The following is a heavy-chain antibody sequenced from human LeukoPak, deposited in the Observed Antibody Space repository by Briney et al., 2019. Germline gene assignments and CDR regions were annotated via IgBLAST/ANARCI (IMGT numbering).Heavy chain of an antibody. V-gene: IGHV3-48*01. J-gene: IGHJ4*02. CDR1: GFTFSSYS. CDR3: ARDGGPITMVRGVTPNQFDY. D-gene: IGHD3-10*01. CDR2: ISSSSSTI. Sequence: PGESLRLSCAASGFTFSSYSMNWVRQAPGKGLEWVSYISSSSSTIYSADSVKGRFTISRDNAKSSLYLQMNSLRAEDTAVYYCARDGGPITMVRGVTPNQFDYWGQGTLVTVSS.